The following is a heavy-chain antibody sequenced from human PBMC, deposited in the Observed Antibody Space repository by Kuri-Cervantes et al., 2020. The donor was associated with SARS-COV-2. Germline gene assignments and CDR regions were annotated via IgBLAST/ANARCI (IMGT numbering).Heavy chain of an antibody. D-gene: IGHD3-16*01. CDR3: ARDRGGHMDV. CDR2: IYYTGNT. J-gene: IGHJ6*03. CDR1: GGSINDHY. V-gene: IGHV4-59*11. Sequence: SETLSLTCVVFGGSINDHYWTWIRQPPGKGLEWIGYIYYTGNTNFNPSLKSRVTISVDTSKSHFSLKLSSVTAADTAVYYCARDRGGHMDVWGKGTTVTVSS.